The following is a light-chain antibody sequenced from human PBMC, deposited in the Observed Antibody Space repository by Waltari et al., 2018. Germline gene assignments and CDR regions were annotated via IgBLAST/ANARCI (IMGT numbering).Light chain of an antibody. J-gene: IGKJ2*01. V-gene: IGKV1-39*01. CDR1: QSISSY. Sequence: DIQMTQSPSSLSASVGDRVTITCRASQSISSYLNWYQQRRGKAPKLLIYAASSLQSGVPSRFSGSGSGTDFTLTISSLQPADFATYYCQQSYSTLYTFGQGTKLEIK. CDR3: QQSYSTLYT. CDR2: AAS.